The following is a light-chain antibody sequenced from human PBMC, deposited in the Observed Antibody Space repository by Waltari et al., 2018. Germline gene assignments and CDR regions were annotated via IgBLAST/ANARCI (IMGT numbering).Light chain of an antibody. CDR1: SNDVGNYNY. CDR2: VVN. CDR3: CSYAGSYTWV. J-gene: IGLJ3*02. V-gene: IGLV2-11*01. Sequence: QSALTQPRSVSGSPGQSVTISCAGTSNDVGNYNYVSWYQQHPGKAPKRMINVVNKRPAGVPERFSGSKSGNPASLTISGLQTEDEAYYYCCSYAGSYTWVFGGGTKLTVL.